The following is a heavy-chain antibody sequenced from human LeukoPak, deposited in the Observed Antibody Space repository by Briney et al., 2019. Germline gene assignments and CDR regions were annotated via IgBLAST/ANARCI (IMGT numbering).Heavy chain of an antibody. V-gene: IGHV4-59*08. D-gene: IGHD2-2*01. CDR1: GDSISTYY. CDR2: IHYTGST. CDR3: ARTRYCSGTSCYFDY. Sequence: SETLSLTCTVSGDSISTYYWSWVRQPPGKGLEWIAYIHYTGSTKYNPSLKSRDTISLDTPKKQFSLGLSSVTAADTAVYYCARTRYCSGTSCYFDYWGQGTLVTVSS. J-gene: IGHJ4*02.